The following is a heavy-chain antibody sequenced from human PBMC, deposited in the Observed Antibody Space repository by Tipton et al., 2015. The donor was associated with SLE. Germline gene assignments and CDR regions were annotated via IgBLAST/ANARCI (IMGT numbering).Heavy chain of an antibody. CDR3: VRKVGEY. V-gene: IGHV3-7*01. Sequence: GSLRLSCAASGFTFSNYWMSWVRQAPGKGMEWVANVKPDGSTKYYVDSVRGRFTISRDNAENSVFLQMNSLRAEDTAVYYCVRKVGEYWGQGPLVTVSS. J-gene: IGHJ4*02. CDR1: GFTFSNYW. CDR2: VKPDGSTK.